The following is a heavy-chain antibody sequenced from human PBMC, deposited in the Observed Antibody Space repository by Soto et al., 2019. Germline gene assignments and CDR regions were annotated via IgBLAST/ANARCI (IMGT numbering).Heavy chain of an antibody. CDR2: INSDGSTI. CDR3: VRDRGGNYYGGFDY. Sequence: EVQLVESGGGLVQPGGSLRLSCAASGFTFSNYWMHWVRQPPGKGLLWVSRINSDGSTIDYADSVKGRFTISRDNAKNTLYLQRNSLRAEDTAVFYCVRDRGGNYYGGFDYWGQGTLVTVSS. J-gene: IGHJ4*02. D-gene: IGHD1-26*01. V-gene: IGHV3-74*01. CDR1: GFTFSNYW.